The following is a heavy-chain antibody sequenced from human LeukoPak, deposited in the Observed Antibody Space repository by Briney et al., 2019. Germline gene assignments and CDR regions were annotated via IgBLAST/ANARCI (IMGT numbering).Heavy chain of an antibody. J-gene: IGHJ6*02. CDR2: ISAHNGNT. Sequence: GASVKVSCKASGYTFTSYGISWVRQAPGQGLEWMGWISAHNGNTNYAQKLQGRVTMTTDTSTSTAYMELRSLRSDDTAVYYCARDSLVPNCSGGSCYLYYYYGMDVWGQGTTVTVSS. CDR3: ARDSLVPNCSGGSCYLYYYYGMDV. CDR1: GYTFTSYG. D-gene: IGHD2-15*01. V-gene: IGHV1-18*01.